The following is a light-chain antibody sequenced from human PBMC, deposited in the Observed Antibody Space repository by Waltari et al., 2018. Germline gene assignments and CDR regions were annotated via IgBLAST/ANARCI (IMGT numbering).Light chain of an antibody. J-gene: IGKJ2*01. V-gene: IGKV3-15*01. CDR1: QSVSSN. CDR2: GAS. Sequence: EIVMTPSPATLSVSPGERVTLSCRASQSVSSNLAWYQQKPGQAPRLLIYGASTRATDIPARFSGSRSGTDFTLTVSSLQSEDFAVYYCQQYNNWPYTFGQGTKLEIK. CDR3: QQYNNWPYT.